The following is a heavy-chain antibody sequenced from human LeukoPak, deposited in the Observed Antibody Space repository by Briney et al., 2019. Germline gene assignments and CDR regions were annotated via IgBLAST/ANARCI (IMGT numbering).Heavy chain of an antibody. CDR3: ARGRRIAVAGNAFDI. V-gene: IGHV4-4*02. Sequence: PSGTLSLTCAVSGGSISSSNWWSWVRQPPGKGLAWIGEIYHSGSTNYNPSLKSRVTIPVDKSKNQFSLKLSSVTAADTAVYYCARGRRIAVAGNAFDIWGQGTMVTVSS. CDR1: GGSISSSNW. D-gene: IGHD6-19*01. CDR2: IYHSGST. J-gene: IGHJ3*02.